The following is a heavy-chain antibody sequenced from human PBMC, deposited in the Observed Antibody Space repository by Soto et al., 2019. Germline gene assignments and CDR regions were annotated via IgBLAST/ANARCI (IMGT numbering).Heavy chain of an antibody. Sequence: QVQLVPSGPEVKKTGASVKVACRASGYFFTSYAIRWVRQAPGPRLEWLGWINAANGHTKYSQHFQGRVIITRDTSANTVYMEVSSLKSGDTAVYYCARGSIAVAGRNQLDYWGQGTRVTVFS. CDR3: ARGSIAVAGRNQLDY. J-gene: IGHJ4*02. D-gene: IGHD6-19*01. CDR2: INAANGHT. V-gene: IGHV1-3*01. CDR1: GYFFTSYA.